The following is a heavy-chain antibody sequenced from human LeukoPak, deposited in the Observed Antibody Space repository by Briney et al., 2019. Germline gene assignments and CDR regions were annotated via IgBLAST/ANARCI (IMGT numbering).Heavy chain of an antibody. CDR3: ARQTSSWYVHYHYYMDV. CDR2: IYPGDSDT. V-gene: IGHV5-51*01. Sequence: GESLKISCKGSGYSFTSYWIGWVRQMPGKGLEWMGIIYPGDSDTRYSPSFQGQVTISADKSISTAYLQWSSLKASDTAMYYCARQTSSWYVHYHYYMDVWGKGTTVTVSS. D-gene: IGHD6-13*01. J-gene: IGHJ6*03. CDR1: GYSFTSYW.